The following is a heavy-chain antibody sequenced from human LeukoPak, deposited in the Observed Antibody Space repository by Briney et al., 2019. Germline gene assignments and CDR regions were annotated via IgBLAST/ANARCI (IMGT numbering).Heavy chain of an antibody. V-gene: IGHV1-18*01. CDR1: GYSFTSYG. D-gene: IGHD3-10*01. Sequence: ASVTVSCKASGYSFTSYGISWVRQAPGQGLEWVGWISAYNGNTNYAQKLQGRVTMTTDTSTSTAYMELRSLRSDDTAVYYCARDPEDTMVRGVADGMDVWGQGTTVTVSS. J-gene: IGHJ6*02. CDR3: ARDPEDTMVRGVADGMDV. CDR2: ISAYNGNT.